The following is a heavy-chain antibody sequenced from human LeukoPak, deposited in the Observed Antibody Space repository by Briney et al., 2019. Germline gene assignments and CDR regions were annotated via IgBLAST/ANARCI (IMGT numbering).Heavy chain of an antibody. Sequence: PGGSLRLSCAASGFTFSSYSMNWIRQAPGKGLEWVSSISSSSSYIYYADSVKGRFTISRDNAKNLLYLQMNSLRAEDTAVYYCARDLTNWYFDLWGRGTLVTVSS. CDR1: GFTFSSYS. V-gene: IGHV3-21*01. D-gene: IGHD4-11*01. CDR2: ISSSSSYI. J-gene: IGHJ2*01. CDR3: ARDLTNWYFDL.